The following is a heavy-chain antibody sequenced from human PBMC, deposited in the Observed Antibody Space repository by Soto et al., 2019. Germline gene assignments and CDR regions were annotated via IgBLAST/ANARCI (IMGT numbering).Heavy chain of an antibody. CDR2: ISFDGRET. V-gene: IGHV3-30*03. CDR3: AIGYGGQGVTRGDAFDI. J-gene: IGHJ3*02. D-gene: IGHD2-21*02. Sequence: QVQLVESGGGVVQPGGSLRLSCAASGFTFSSYGMHWVRQAPGKGLEWVTFISFDGRETDYADSVKGRFTISRDNSKNTLYLQMNRLRAEERAVYYCAIGYGGQGVTRGDAFDIWGQGKGVTVSS. CDR1: GFTFSSYG.